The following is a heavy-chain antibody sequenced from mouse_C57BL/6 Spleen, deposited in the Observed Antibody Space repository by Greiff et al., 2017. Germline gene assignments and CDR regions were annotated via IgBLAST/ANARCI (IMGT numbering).Heavy chain of an antibody. CDR1: GYTFTDYN. CDR2: INPNNGGT. Sequence: EVQLVESGPELVKPGASVKIPCKASGYTFTDYNMDWVKQSHGKSLEWIGDINPNNGGTIYNQKFKGKATLTVDKSSSTAYMELRSLTSEDTAVYYCARYGTAGFAYWGQGTLVTVSA. J-gene: IGHJ3*01. D-gene: IGHD1-1*01. CDR3: ARYGTAGFAY. V-gene: IGHV1-18*01.